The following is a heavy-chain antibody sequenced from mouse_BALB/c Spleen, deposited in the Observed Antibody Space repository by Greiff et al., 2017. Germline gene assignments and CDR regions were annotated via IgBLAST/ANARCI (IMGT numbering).Heavy chain of an antibody. CDR2: ISSGGSYT. D-gene: IGHD2-2*01. CDR3: ARHAGYYFDY. V-gene: IGHV5-9-3*01. CDR1: GFTFSSYA. J-gene: IGHJ2*01. Sequence: EVMLVESGGGLVKPGGSLKLSCAASGFTFSSYAMSWVRQTPEKRLEWVATISSGGSYTYYPDSVKGRFTISRDNAKNTLYLQMSSLRSEDTAMYYCARHAGYYFDYWGQGTTLTVSS.